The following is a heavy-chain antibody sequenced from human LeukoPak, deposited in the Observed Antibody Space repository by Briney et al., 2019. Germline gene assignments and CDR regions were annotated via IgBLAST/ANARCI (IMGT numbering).Heavy chain of an antibody. CDR2: IYTSGST. J-gene: IGHJ2*01. CDR3: ARGGRGVQYYYDSTGHFDL. Sequence: SQTLSLTCTVSGGSISSGSYYWSWIRQPAGKGLEWIGRIYTSGSTNYNPSLKSRVTISVDTFKNQFSLKLSSVTAADTAVYYCARGGRGVQYYYDSTGHFDLWGRGTLVTVSS. CDR1: GGSISSGSYY. D-gene: IGHD3-22*01. V-gene: IGHV4-61*02.